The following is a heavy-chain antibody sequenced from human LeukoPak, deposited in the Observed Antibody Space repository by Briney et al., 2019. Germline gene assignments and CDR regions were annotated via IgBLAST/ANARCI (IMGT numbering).Heavy chain of an antibody. CDR3: ARGHSP. V-gene: IGHV3-7*02. D-gene: IGHD1-26*01. CDR1: GFTFSSYW. J-gene: IGHJ5*02. Sequence: PGGSLRLSCAASGFTFSSYWMSWVRQAPGKGPEWVANIKQDGSETYVDSVKGRFTISRDNAKNSVYLQMNSLRAEDTAVYYCARGHSPWGQGTLVTVSS. CDR2: IKQDGSET.